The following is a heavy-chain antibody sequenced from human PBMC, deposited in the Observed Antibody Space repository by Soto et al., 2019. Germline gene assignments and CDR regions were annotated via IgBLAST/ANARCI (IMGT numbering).Heavy chain of an antibody. CDR1: GDSVSSNNAA. V-gene: IGHV6-1*01. Sequence: SQTLSLTCATSGDSVSSNNAAWNWIRQSPSRGLEWLGRTYYRSKWYNDYAVYVKSRITINPDTSKNQFSLQLNSVTPEDTAVYYCARGVAAPTWGNDYGMDVWGQGTTVTVSS. J-gene: IGHJ6*02. CDR3: ARGVAAPTWGNDYGMDV. D-gene: IGHD6-19*01. CDR2: TYYRSKWYN.